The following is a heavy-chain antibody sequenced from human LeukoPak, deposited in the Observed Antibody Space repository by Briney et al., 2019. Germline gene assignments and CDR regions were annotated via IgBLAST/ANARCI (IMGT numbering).Heavy chain of an antibody. D-gene: IGHD6-13*01. J-gene: IGHJ4*02. CDR2: IYYSGIP. CDR1: GGSISSGDYY. V-gene: IGHV4-30-4*01. CDR3: ASEISSSWYYDY. Sequence: PSETLSLTCTVSGGSISSGDYYWSWIRQPPGKGLEWIGYIYYSGIPHYNPSLKSRVTISVDTSKNQFSLKLSSVTAADKAVYYCASEISSSWYYDYWGQGTVVTVSS.